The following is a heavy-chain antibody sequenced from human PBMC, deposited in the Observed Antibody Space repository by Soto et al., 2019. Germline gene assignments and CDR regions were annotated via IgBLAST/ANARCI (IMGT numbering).Heavy chain of an antibody. V-gene: IGHV4-34*01. CDR1: GGSFSGYY. Sequence: SETLSHTCAVYGGSFSGYYWSWIRQPPGKRLEWIGEINHSGSTNYSPSLKSRVTISVDTSQNHFSLKLTSVAAADTAFYYGESGHFDILTGLNTARYFDYWGQGTLVTVSS. CDR3: ESGHFDILTGLNTARYFDY. J-gene: IGHJ4*02. D-gene: IGHD3-9*01. CDR2: INHSGST.